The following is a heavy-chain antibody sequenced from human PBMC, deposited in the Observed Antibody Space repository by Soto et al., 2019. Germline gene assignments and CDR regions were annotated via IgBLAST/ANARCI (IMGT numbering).Heavy chain of an antibody. D-gene: IGHD2-2*01. V-gene: IGHV3-7*05. CDR2: IKQDETEK. CDR3: GRRYCSSTICYGGFDF. Sequence: EVQLVESGGGLVQPGGSLRLSCAASGFTFSSFWMTWVRQAPGKGLEWVANIKQDETEKYYVDSVKGRFTISRDNTKNSLYLQMNSLRAEDTAVYYCGRRYCSSTICYGGFDFWGQGTLVTVSS. J-gene: IGHJ4*02. CDR1: GFTFSSFW.